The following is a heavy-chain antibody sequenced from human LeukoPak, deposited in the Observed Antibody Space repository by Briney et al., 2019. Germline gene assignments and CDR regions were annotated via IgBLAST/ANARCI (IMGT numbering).Heavy chain of an antibody. Sequence: AVQVSCLACGWSFPQSTLQWVRQARAPRLEGIGWIGVGSGNTNYAQKFQERVLITRDMSTTTVCMELSSLRSEDTAVYYCAGTPWFGELTLDYWGQGTLVTVCS. J-gene: IGHJ4*02. CDR1: GWSFPQST. D-gene: IGHD3-10*01. V-gene: IGHV1-58*01. CDR2: IGVGSGNT. CDR3: AGTPWFGELTLDY.